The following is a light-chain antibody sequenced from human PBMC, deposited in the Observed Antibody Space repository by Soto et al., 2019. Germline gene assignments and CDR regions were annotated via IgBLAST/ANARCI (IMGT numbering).Light chain of an antibody. V-gene: IGKV3-20*01. J-gene: IGKJ5*01. CDR3: QQYGSSIT. CDR2: GAS. CDR1: QSVSSNY. Sequence: EIVMTQPPATLSVSPAERATLSCRASQSVSSNYLAWYQQKPGQAPRLLIYGASSRATGIPDRFSGSGSGTDFTLTINRLEPEDFAVYYCQQYGSSITFGQGTRLEIK.